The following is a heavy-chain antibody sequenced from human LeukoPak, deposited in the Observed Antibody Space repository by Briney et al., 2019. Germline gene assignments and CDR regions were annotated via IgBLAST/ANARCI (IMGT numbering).Heavy chain of an antibody. Sequence: SETLSLTCTVSGYSISSGYYWGWIRQPPGKGLEWIGNIYHSGSTYYNPSLKSRVTMSVDTSNNQFSLKLSSVTAADTAVYYCARDAESYDLWSGYSFDIWGQGTMVTVSS. D-gene: IGHD3-3*01. CDR3: ARDAESYDLWSGYSFDI. J-gene: IGHJ3*02. CDR1: GYSISSGYY. V-gene: IGHV4-38-2*02. CDR2: IYHSGST.